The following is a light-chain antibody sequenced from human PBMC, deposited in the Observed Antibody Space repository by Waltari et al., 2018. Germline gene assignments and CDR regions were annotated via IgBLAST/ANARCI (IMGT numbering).Light chain of an antibody. CDR2: DVI. J-gene: IGLJ1*01. CDR3: SSYTGSITLV. V-gene: IGLV2-14*03. Sequence: QSALTQPASVSGSPGQSITISCTGTSSDVGGYNYVSWYQQHPGKAPKLMIDDVINRPSGVSHRFSGSKSGNTASLTISGLQADDEADYYCSSYTGSITLVFGSGTKVTVL. CDR1: SSDVGGYNY.